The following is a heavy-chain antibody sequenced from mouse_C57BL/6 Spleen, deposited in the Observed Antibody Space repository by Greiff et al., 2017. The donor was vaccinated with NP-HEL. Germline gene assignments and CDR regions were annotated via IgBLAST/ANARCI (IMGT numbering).Heavy chain of an antibody. CDR1: GFTFSSYG. V-gene: IGHV5-6*01. J-gene: IGHJ4*01. D-gene: IGHD1-1*01. CDR2: ISSGGSYT. CDR3: ARGITTVVATGAMDY. Sequence: EVMLVESGGDLVKPGGSLKLSCAASGFTFSSYGMSWVRQTPDKRLEWVATISSGGSYTYYPDSVKGRFTISRDNAKNTLYLQMSSLKSEDTAMYYCARGITTVVATGAMDYWGQGTSVTVSS.